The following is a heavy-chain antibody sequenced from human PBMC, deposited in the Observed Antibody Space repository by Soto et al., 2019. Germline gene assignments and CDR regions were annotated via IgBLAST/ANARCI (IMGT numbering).Heavy chain of an antibody. J-gene: IGHJ4*02. D-gene: IGHD2-15*01. CDR1: GGTFSSYT. Sequence: QVQLVQSGAEVKQPGSSVKVSCKASGGTFSSYTISWVRQAPGQGLEWMGRIIPILGIANYAQKFQGRVTITADKSTSTAYLELSSVRSEDTAVYYCAATGVVVVGAAFDYWGQGTLVTVSS. CDR2: IIPILGIA. CDR3: AATGVVVVGAAFDY. V-gene: IGHV1-69*02.